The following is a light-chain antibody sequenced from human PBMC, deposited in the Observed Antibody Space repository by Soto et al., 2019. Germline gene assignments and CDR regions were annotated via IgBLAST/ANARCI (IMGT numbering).Light chain of an antibody. V-gene: IGKV1-5*01. Sequence: DIQLTQSPSTLSASVGDRVTLTCRASQSLNSRLAWYQQRPGKAPKLLIYDDSTLESGVPSRFSGSGSGTEFTLTINNLQPDDLATYICQQYKSYSTFGRGTKVDIK. J-gene: IGKJ1*01. CDR3: QQYKSYST. CDR1: QSLNSR. CDR2: DDS.